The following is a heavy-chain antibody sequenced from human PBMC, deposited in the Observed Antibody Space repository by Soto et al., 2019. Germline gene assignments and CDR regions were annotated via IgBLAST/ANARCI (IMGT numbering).Heavy chain of an antibody. D-gene: IGHD5-12*01. J-gene: IGHJ4*02. Sequence: GSLRLSCAASGFTFSSYAMSWFRQAPGKGLEWVSAISGSGGSTYYADSVKGRFTISRDNSKNTLYLQMNSLRAEDTAVYYCAKWARRYSGLDYWGQGTLVTVSS. CDR3: AKWARRYSGLDY. CDR1: GFTFSSYA. CDR2: ISGSGGST. V-gene: IGHV3-23*01.